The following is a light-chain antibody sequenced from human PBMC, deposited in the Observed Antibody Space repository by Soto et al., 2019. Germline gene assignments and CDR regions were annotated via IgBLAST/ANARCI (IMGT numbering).Light chain of an antibody. CDR1: SSNIGARYD. CDR2: GNT. CDR3: QSYDSTLSALV. Sequence: QSVLTQPPSVSGAPGQRVTISCTGRSSNIGARYDVQWYQQVPGTAPKLLIFGNTNRPSGVPDRFSASKSGTSAFLAISGLQAEDEADYYCQSYDSTLSALVFGGGTKLTVL. J-gene: IGLJ3*02. V-gene: IGLV1-40*01.